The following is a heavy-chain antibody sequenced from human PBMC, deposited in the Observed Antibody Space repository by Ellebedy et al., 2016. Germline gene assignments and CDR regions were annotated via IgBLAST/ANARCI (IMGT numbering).Heavy chain of an antibody. CDR3: TTVYRYNYDSV. Sequence: GESLKISCAASGFTFSNAWMNWVRQAPGKGLEWVGRIKSKTDGGAADYAAPVKGRFTISRDESKNTLYLQMNSLKTEDTAVYFCTTVYRYNYDSVWGQGTLVTVSP. J-gene: IGHJ4*02. D-gene: IGHD5-18*01. CDR2: IKSKTDGGAA. CDR1: GFTFSNAW. V-gene: IGHV3-15*01.